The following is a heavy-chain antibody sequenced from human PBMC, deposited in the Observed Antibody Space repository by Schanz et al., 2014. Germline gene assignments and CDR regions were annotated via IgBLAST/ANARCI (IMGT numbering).Heavy chain of an antibody. CDR1: GFTFSFSG. D-gene: IGHD3-3*01. CDR2: IKQDGSER. V-gene: IGHV3-7*01. J-gene: IGHJ4*02. CDR3: ARDKGGYYPFDY. Sequence: VQLVESGGGVVQPWGSLRLSCAASGFTFSFSGMQWVRQAPGKGLEWVANIKQDGSERYYVDSVKGRFTISRDNAKNSLYLQMNSLTADDTAVYYCARDKGGYYPFDYWGRGTLVTVSS.